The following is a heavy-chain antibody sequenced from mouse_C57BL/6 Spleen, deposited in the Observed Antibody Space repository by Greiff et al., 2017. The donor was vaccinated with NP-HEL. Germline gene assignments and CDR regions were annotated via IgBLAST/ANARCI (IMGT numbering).Heavy chain of an antibody. CDR2: IDPSDSDT. D-gene: IGHD2-4*01. CDR3: AREGLRPCYAMDY. V-gene: IGHV1-52*01. CDR1: GYTFTSYW. Sequence: QVQLQQPGAELVRPGSSVKLSCKASGYTFTSYWMHWVKQRPIQGLEWIGNIDPSDSDTHYNQKFKNKATLTVDTSSSTAYMQLSSLTSEDSAVYYCAREGLRPCYAMDYWGQGTSVTVSS. J-gene: IGHJ4*01.